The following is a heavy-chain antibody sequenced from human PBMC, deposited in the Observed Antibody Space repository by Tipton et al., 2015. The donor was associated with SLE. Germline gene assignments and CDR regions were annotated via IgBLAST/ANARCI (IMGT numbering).Heavy chain of an antibody. V-gene: IGHV4-61*02. Sequence: TLSLTCTVSGGSISSGSYYWSWIRQPAGKGLEWIGRIYTSGSTNYNPSLKSRVTISVDTSKNQFSLKLSSVTAADTALYYCARDSGGSFYDRGGYYQLANRHFDSWGRGTLVIVSS. D-gene: IGHD3-22*01. CDR1: GGSISSGSYY. CDR3: ARDSGGSFYDRGGYYQLANRHFDS. CDR2: IYTSGST. J-gene: IGHJ4*02.